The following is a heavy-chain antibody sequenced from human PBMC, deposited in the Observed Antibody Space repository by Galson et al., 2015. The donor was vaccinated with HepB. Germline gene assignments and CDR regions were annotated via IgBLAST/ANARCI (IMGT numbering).Heavy chain of an antibody. D-gene: IGHD3-16*01. CDR3: ARVDYGWGDAFDI. J-gene: IGHJ3*02. Sequence: SLRLSCAVSGFTFRNYWVHWVRQAPGKGLVWVSRINSDGSSTNYADSVKGRFTISRDNAKNTLYLQMNSLRAEDTAVYYCARVDYGWGDAFDIWGQGTMVTVSS. CDR2: INSDGSST. CDR1: GFTFRNYW. V-gene: IGHV3-74*01.